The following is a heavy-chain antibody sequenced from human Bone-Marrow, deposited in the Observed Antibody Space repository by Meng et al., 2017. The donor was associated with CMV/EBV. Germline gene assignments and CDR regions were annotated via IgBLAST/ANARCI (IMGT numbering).Heavy chain of an antibody. CDR2: ISGSGGST. CDR1: GFTFSSYA. Sequence: WGSLRLSCAASGFTFSSYAMSWVRQAPGKGLEWVSAISGSGGSTYYAASVKGRFTISRDNSKNTLYLQMNILRAEDTAVYSCAKKLYGDYAFDIWGQGTTVTVSS. D-gene: IGHD4-17*01. J-gene: IGHJ3*02. V-gene: IGHV3-23*01. CDR3: AKKLYGDYAFDI.